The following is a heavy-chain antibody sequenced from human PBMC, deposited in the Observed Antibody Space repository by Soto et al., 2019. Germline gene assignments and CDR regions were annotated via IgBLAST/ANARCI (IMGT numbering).Heavy chain of an antibody. Sequence: VKLVESGGDLVKPGGSLRLSCAASGYSFTDAWMNWVRQAPGKGLEWVGRIKSFADGGTTEYAAPVKGRFSISREDSTLTVFLQMNSLQTEDTAVYYCTRRPKAADIGVGSLDFWGRGTLVTVSA. V-gene: IGHV3-15*07. CDR1: GYSFTDAW. CDR2: IKSFADGGTT. D-gene: IGHD3-9*01. CDR3: TRRPKAADIGVGSLDF. J-gene: IGHJ4*02.